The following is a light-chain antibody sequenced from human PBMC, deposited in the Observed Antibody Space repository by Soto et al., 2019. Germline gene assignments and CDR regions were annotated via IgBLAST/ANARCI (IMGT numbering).Light chain of an antibody. J-gene: IGKJ2*01. CDR3: QQYCSSFPYI. CDR2: GAS. V-gene: IGKV3-20*01. Sequence: EIVLTQSPGTLSLSPGERATLSCRASQSISSGYLTWYQQKPGQAPRLLSYGASSRATGIPDRFTGSGSGTDFTLTISRLEPEDFAVYYCQQYCSSFPYIFGQGTKVEIK. CDR1: QSISSGY.